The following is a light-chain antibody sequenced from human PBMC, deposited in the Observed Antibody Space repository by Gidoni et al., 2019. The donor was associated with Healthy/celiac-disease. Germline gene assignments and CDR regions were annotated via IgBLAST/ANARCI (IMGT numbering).Light chain of an antibody. J-gene: IGKJ2*03. Sequence: IVMTHSPLCLHVTPGESASISCRSSQSLLHSNGYNYLDWYLQKPGQSPQLLIYLGSNRASGVPDRFSGSGSGTDFTLNISRVEAEDVGVYYCMQALQTPSSYSFGQGTKLEIK. CDR1: QSLLHSNGYNY. V-gene: IGKV2-28*01. CDR3: MQALQTPSSYS. CDR2: LGS.